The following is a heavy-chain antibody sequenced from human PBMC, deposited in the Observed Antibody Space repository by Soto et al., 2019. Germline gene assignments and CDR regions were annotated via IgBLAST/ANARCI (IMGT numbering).Heavy chain of an antibody. CDR3: ARHAGGGYYYYYMDV. V-gene: IGHV4-59*08. J-gene: IGHJ6*03. D-gene: IGHD2-8*02. CDR2: IYYTGST. Sequence: SETLSLTCTVSGDSINSFYWSWIRQPPGKGLEWIGHIYYTGSTNYNPSLKSRVAISVDTSKNQFSLKLTSVTAADTAVYYCARHAGGGYYYYYMDVWGKGTTVTVSS. CDR1: GDSINSFY.